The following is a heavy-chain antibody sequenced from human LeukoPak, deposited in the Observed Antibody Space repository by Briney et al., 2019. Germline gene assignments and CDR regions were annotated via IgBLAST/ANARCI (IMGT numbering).Heavy chain of an antibody. D-gene: IGHD5/OR15-5a*01. CDR3: ATSPHPVYHFDY. CDR2: MNHSEST. CDR1: GGSISRDC. Sequence: SATLSLTCTVAGGSISRDCGGWISQQAGKGLGWIGEMNHSESTNYNPSLKSRVTISVNTSNNHSSLMLSTVTTADTAVYYCATSPHPVYHFDYWGQGTLVTVSS. J-gene: IGHJ4*02. V-gene: IGHV4-34*01.